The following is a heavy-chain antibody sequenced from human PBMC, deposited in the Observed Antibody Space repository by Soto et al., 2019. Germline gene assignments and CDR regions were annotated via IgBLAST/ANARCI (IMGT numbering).Heavy chain of an antibody. CDR3: AHRGYYDSSGYGTVYFDY. V-gene: IGHV2-5*02. CDR2: IYWDDDK. D-gene: IGHD3-22*01. CDR1: GFSLSTSGVG. Sequence: SGPTLVNPTQTLTLTCTFSGFSLSTSGVGVGWIRQPPGKALAWLALIYWDDDKRYSPSLKSRLTITKDTSKNQVVLTMTNMDPVDTATYYCAHRGYYDSSGYGTVYFDYWGQGTLVTVSS. J-gene: IGHJ4*02.